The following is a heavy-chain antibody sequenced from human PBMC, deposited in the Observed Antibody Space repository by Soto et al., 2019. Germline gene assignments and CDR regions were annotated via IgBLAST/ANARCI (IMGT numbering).Heavy chain of an antibody. V-gene: IGHV4-4*02. Sequence: QVPLQESGPRLVRPSGTLSLTCTVSSGSISTANWWRWVRQPPGRGLEWIGEIYHSGSTNYNLSLKSRVTLSVDKSKNQFSLSLTSVTAADTASYYCARRGGGVVLAATTPFDYWGQGTLVTVSS. CDR3: ARRGGGVVLAATTPFDY. D-gene: IGHD2-15*01. CDR1: SGSISTANW. CDR2: IYHSGST. J-gene: IGHJ4*02.